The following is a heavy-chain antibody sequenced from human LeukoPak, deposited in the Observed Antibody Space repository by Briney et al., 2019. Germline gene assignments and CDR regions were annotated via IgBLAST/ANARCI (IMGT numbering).Heavy chain of an antibody. V-gene: IGHV4-59*01. CDR3: ARRVDTAMVDAFDI. J-gene: IGHJ3*02. CDR1: GGSISSYY. CDR2: IYYSGST. D-gene: IGHD5-18*01. Sequence: SETLSLTCTVSGGSISSYYWSWIRQPSGKGLEWIGYIYYSGSTNYNPSLKSRVTISVDTSKNQFSLKLSSVTAADTAVYYCARRVDTAMVDAFDIWGQGTMVTVSS.